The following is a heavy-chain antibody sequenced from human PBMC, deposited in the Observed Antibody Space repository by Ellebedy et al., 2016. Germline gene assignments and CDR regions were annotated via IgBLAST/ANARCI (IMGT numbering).Heavy chain of an antibody. Sequence: SETLSLTXTVSGGSISSGGYYWSWIRQHPGKGLEWIGNNHYSGSTNYNPSLKSRVTISVDTSKNQFSLKLSSVTAADTAVYYCARGWLHYYYYGMDVWGQGTTVTVSS. D-gene: IGHD3-22*01. V-gene: IGHV4-30-4*08. J-gene: IGHJ6*02. CDR3: ARGWLHYYYYGMDV. CDR2: NHYSGST. CDR1: GGSISSGGYY.